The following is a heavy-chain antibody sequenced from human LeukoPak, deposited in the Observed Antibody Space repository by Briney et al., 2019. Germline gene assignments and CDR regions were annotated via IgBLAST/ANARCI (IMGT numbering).Heavy chain of an antibody. J-gene: IGHJ3*02. V-gene: IGHV4-4*02. CDR1: GGSISSSNW. D-gene: IGHD1-7*01. Sequence: SGTLSLTCAVSGGSISSSNWWSWVRQPPGKGLEWIGEIYHSGSTNYNPSLKSRVTISVDKSKNQFPLKLSSVTAADTAVYYCARLTGTTNMDAFDIWGQGTMVTVSS. CDR2: IYHSGST. CDR3: ARLTGTTNMDAFDI.